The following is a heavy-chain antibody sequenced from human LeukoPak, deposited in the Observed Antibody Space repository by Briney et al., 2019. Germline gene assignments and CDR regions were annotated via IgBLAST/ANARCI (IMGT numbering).Heavy chain of an antibody. Sequence: GGSLRLSCAASGFTFSSYAMSWVRQAPGKGLEWVSAISGSGGSTYYADSVKGRFTISRDNSKNTLYLQMNSLRAEDKAVYYCARTPRGDYYDSSGSAYYYYYYGMDVWGQGTTVTVSS. CDR3: ARTPRGDYYDSSGSAYYYYYYGMDV. CDR2: ISGSGGST. V-gene: IGHV3-23*01. D-gene: IGHD3-22*01. J-gene: IGHJ6*02. CDR1: GFTFSSYA.